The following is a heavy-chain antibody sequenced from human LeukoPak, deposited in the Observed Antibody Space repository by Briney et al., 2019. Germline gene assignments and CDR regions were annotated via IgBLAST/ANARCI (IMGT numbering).Heavy chain of an antibody. Sequence: GGSLRLSCAASGFTVSSNYMSWVRQAPGKGLEWVSSISSSSSYIYYADSVKGRFTISRDNAKNSLSLQMDSLRAEDTAVYYCARGHSNYGDYFDYWGQGTLVTVSS. CDR2: ISSSSSYI. CDR1: GFTVSSNY. J-gene: IGHJ4*02. D-gene: IGHD4-11*01. V-gene: IGHV3-21*01. CDR3: ARGHSNYGDYFDY.